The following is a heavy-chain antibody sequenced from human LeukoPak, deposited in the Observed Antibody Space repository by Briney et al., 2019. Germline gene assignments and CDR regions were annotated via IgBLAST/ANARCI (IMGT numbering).Heavy chain of an antibody. J-gene: IGHJ4*02. D-gene: IGHD6-13*01. V-gene: IGHV4-34*01. CDR1: GGSFSGYY. Sequence: SETLSLTCAVYGGSFSGYYWSWIRQPPGKGLEWIGEINHSGSTNYNPSLKSRVTISVDTSKNQFSLKLSSVTAADTAVYYCARGRVRVGAAAGDYWGQGTLVTVSS. CDR2: INHSGST. CDR3: ARGRVRVGAAAGDY.